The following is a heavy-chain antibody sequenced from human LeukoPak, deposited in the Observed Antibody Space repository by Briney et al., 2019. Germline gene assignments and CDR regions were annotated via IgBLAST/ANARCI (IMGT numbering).Heavy chain of an antibody. D-gene: IGHD2-15*01. CDR2: ISGSGGST. CDR3: AKARYCSGGSCPIDP. J-gene: IGHJ5*02. V-gene: IGHV3-23*01. CDR1: GFTFSSYA. Sequence: GGSLRLSCAASGFTFSSYATSWVRQAPGKGLEWVSAISGSGGSTYYADSVKGRFTISRDNSKNTLYLQMNSLRAEDTAVYYCAKARYCSGGSCPIDPWGQGTLVTVSS.